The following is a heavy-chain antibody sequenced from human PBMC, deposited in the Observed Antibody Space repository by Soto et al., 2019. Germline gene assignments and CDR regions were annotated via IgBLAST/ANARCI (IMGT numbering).Heavy chain of an antibody. J-gene: IGHJ4*02. D-gene: IGHD1-26*01. CDR3: AKDGDQWELPDY. V-gene: IGHV3-30*18. Sequence: GGSLRLSCAASGFTFSSYGMHWVRQAPGKGLEWVAVISYDGSNKYYADSVKGRFTISRDNSKNTLYLQMNSLRAEDTAVYYCAKDGDQWELPDYWGQGSLVNVSS. CDR2: ISYDGSNK. CDR1: GFTFSSYG.